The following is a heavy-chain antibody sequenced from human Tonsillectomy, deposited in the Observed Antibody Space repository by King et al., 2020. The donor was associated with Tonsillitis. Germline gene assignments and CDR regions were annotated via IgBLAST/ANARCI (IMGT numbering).Heavy chain of an antibody. Sequence: QLVRSGAEVKKPGESLKISCKASGYSFTSYWIGWVRQMPGKGLEWMGIVYPGDSDTRYSPSFQGQVTISADKSISTAYLQWSSLKASDTAMYYCARQTGGSKWYPGVAFDIWGQGTMVTVSS. J-gene: IGHJ3*02. V-gene: IGHV5-51*01. D-gene: IGHD6-13*01. CDR2: VYPGDSDT. CDR3: ARQTGGSKWYPGVAFDI. CDR1: GYSFTSYW.